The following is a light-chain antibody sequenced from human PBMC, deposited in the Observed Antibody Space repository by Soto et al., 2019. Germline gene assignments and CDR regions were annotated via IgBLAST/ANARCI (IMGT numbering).Light chain of an antibody. CDR3: QQDGGT. Sequence: EIVLTQSPGTLSLSPGERATLSCRASQSVSSSYLAWYQQKSGQAPRLLIYGATSRATGIPDRFSGSGSGTDFTLTISRLEPEDFAVYYCQQDGGTFGQGTKLEIK. CDR2: GAT. V-gene: IGKV3-20*01. J-gene: IGKJ2*02. CDR1: QSVSSSY.